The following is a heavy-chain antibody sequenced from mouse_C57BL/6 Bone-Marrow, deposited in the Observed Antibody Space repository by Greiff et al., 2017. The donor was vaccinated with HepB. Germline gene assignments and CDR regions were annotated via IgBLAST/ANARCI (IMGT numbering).Heavy chain of an antibody. CDR3: ARLAITTVVRFDY. Sequence: VQLQESGAELVRPGASVKLSCKASGYTFTDYEMHCVKQTPVHGLEWIGAIDPETCGTAYNQKFKGKATLTADKSSSTAYMELRSLTSEDSAVYFCARLAITTVVRFDYWGQGTTLTVSS. V-gene: IGHV1-23*01. J-gene: IGHJ2*01. D-gene: IGHD1-1*01. CDR1: GYTFTDYE. CDR2: IDPETCGT.